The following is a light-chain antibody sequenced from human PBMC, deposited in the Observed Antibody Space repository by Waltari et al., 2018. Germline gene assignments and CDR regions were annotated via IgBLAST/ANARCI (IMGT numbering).Light chain of an antibody. CDR3: AAWDDSLNGVV. V-gene: IGLV1-36*01. CDR1: SPNIGNNA. Sequence: QSVLTQPPSVSEAPRQRVTISCSGSSPNIGNNAVNSYPQLPGKAPKLLIYYDDLLPSGVSDRFSGSKSGTSASLAISGLQSDDEADYYCAAWDDSLNGVVFGGGTKLTVL. CDR2: YDD. J-gene: IGLJ2*01.